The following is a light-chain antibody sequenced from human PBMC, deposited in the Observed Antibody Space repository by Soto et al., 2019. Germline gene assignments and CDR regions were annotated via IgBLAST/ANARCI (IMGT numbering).Light chain of an antibody. CDR1: SSNIGSNY. CDR2: RNS. J-gene: IGLJ2*01. Sequence: QSVLTQPPSASGTPGQRVTISCSGSSSNIGSNYVFWYQQLPGTAPKVLMYRNSQRPSGVPDRFSGSKSGTSASLDISGLRSEDEADYYCASWDDSLSGFVVFGGGTQLAVL. CDR3: ASWDDSLSGFVV. V-gene: IGLV1-47*01.